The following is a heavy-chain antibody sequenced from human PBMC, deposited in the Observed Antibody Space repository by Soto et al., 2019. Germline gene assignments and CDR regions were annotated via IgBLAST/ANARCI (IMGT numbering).Heavy chain of an antibody. D-gene: IGHD1-7*01. V-gene: IGHV4-31*03. Sequence: QVQLQESGPGLVKPSQTLSLTCTVSGGSISSGGYYWSWIRQHPGKGLEWIGYIYYSGSTYYNPSLKSRVTISVDTSKNQFSLKLSSVTAADTAVYYCARLGWTGTTRAVLGYWFDPWGQGTLVTVSS. CDR3: ARLGWTGTTRAVLGYWFDP. J-gene: IGHJ5*02. CDR2: IYYSGST. CDR1: GGSISSGGYY.